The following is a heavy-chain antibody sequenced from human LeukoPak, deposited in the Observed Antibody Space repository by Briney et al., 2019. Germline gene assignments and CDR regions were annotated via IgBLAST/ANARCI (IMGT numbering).Heavy chain of an antibody. CDR1: GYTFTGYY. CDR3: ARMGVYYYDSSGPEGYAFDI. CDR2: INPDSGGT. D-gene: IGHD3-22*01. V-gene: IGHV1-2*02. Sequence: ASVKVSCKASGYTFTGYYIHWVRQAPGQGLEWMGWINPDSGGTNYAQKFQGGVTMTRDTSTSTDYMELRSLRSDDTAVYYCARMGVYYYDSSGPEGYAFDIWGQGTMVTVSS. J-gene: IGHJ3*02.